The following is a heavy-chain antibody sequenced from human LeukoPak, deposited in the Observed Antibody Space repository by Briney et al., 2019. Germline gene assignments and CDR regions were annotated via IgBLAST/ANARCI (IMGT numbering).Heavy chain of an antibody. CDR1: GYTFTGHA. Sequence: ASVKVSCKASGYTFTGHAMNWVRQAPGQGPEWMGYINTKTGNPTYAQGFTGRYVFSLDTSVSTAYLQISSLKPEDTGVYYCAKGGWVAVTGMDSWGQGTLVTVSS. CDR2: INTKTGNP. J-gene: IGHJ4*02. V-gene: IGHV7-4-1*02. CDR3: AKGGWVAVTGMDS. D-gene: IGHD6-19*01.